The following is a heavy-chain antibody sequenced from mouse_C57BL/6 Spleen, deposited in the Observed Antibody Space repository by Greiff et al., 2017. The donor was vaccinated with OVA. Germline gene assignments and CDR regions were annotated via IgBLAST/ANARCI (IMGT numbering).Heavy chain of an antibody. Sequence: QVQLQQPGAELVKPGASVKLSCKASGYTFTSYWMHWVKQRPGQGLEWIGKIHPYNGGTNYNQKFKGKATLTVDKSSSTAYMQLSSLTSEDSAVWYCYVYDDFAYWGQGTPVTVSA. J-gene: IGHJ3*01. V-gene: IGHV1-74*01. CDR1: GYTFTSYW. D-gene: IGHD2-12*01. CDR2: IHPYNGGT. CDR3: YVYDDFAY.